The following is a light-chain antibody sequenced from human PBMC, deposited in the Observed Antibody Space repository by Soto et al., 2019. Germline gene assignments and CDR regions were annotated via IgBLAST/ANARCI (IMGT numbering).Light chain of an antibody. CDR2: GVS. Sequence: DIELTQSPAFLSASVRDRVTITCRASEVFSTNLAWYQQKPGKAPKILIYGVSTLQSGVQSRCIGSGSGTEFPLTIISLQAEDFATYYCQQLNTYPLTFGGGTKVDIK. CDR1: EVFSTN. CDR3: QQLNTYPLT. V-gene: IGKV1-9*01. J-gene: IGKJ4*01.